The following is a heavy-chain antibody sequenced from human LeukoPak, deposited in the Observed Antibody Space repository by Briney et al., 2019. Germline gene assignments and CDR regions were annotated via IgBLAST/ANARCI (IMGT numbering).Heavy chain of an antibody. Sequence: PSETLSLTCTVSGVSITYSYWSWIRQPAGKGLEWIGHIYTSGSTNYNPSLKSRVTMSVDTSKNQFSLKLSSVTAADTAVYFCARDYSRSSHYFDSWGQGTLVTVSS. CDR2: IYTSGST. CDR1: GVSITYSY. J-gene: IGHJ4*02. V-gene: IGHV4-4*07. D-gene: IGHD6-13*01. CDR3: ARDYSRSSHYFDS.